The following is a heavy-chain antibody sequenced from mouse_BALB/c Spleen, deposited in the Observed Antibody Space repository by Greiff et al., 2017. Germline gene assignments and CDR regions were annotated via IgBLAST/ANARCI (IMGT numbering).Heavy chain of an antibody. CDR1: GYTFTSYY. Sequence: QVQLQQSGAELVKPGASVKLSCKASGYTFTSYYMYWVKQRPGQGLEWIGEINPSNGGTNFNEKFKSKATLTVDKSSSTAYMQLSSLTSEDSAVYYCTRSEEFTDYAMDYWGQGTSVTVSS. CDR3: TRSEEFTDYAMDY. J-gene: IGHJ4*01. D-gene: IGHD3-1*01. V-gene: IGHV1S81*02. CDR2: INPSNGGT.